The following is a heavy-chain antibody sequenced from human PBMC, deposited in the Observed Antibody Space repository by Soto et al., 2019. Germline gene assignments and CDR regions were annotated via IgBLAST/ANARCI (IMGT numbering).Heavy chain of an antibody. CDR1: GFTFSDYY. D-gene: IGHD3-10*01. J-gene: IGHJ4*02. V-gene: IGHV3-11*04. Sequence: GGSLRLSCAASGFTFSDYYMSWIRQAPGKGLEWVSYISSSGTTIYYADSVKGRFTISRDNARNSLFLQMNSLRAEDTAVYYCARGQSYYGSGSSDYWGQGTLVTVSS. CDR3: ARGQSYYGSGSSDY. CDR2: ISSSGTTI.